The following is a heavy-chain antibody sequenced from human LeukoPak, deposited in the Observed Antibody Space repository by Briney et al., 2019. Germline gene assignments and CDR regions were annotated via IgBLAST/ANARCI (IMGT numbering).Heavy chain of an antibody. Sequence: PGGSLRLSCAASGFTFSSYGMHWVRQAPGKGLEWVAVIWYDGSNKYYADSVKGRFTISRDNSKNTLYLQMNSLRAEDTAVYYCAKDGIVGAPGAFDIWGQGTMVTVSS. CDR1: GFTFSSYG. CDR2: IWYDGSNK. CDR3: AKDGIVGAPGAFDI. V-gene: IGHV3-33*06. D-gene: IGHD1-26*01. J-gene: IGHJ3*02.